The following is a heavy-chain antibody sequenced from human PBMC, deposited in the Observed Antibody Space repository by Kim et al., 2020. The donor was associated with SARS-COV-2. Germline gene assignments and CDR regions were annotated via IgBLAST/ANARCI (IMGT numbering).Heavy chain of an antibody. D-gene: IGHD6-13*01. V-gene: IGHV3-7*03. J-gene: IGHJ4*02. CDR1: GFSFSKHW. CDR3: AYWGSSWGFDY. Sequence: GGSLRLSCAASGFSFSKHWMSWVRQAPGKGLEWVANIKEDGSDKYYVGSVKGRFTISKDNAKNSLYLQMDSLRAEDTAVYYCAYWGSSWGFDYWGQGTL. CDR2: IKEDGSDK.